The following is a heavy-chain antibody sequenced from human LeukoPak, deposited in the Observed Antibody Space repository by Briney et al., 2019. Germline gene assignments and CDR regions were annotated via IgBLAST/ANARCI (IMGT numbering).Heavy chain of an antibody. CDR2: IYTSGST. D-gene: IGHD6-13*01. V-gene: IGHV4-4*07. J-gene: IGHJ4*02. CDR1: GGSISSYY. Sequence: SETLSLTCTVSGGSISSYYWSWIRQPAGKGLEWIGRIYTSGSTNYNPSLKSRVTMSVDTSKNQFSLKLSSVTAADTAVYYCARDGSSWTQNNYFDYWGQGTLVTVSS. CDR3: ARDGSSWTQNNYFDY.